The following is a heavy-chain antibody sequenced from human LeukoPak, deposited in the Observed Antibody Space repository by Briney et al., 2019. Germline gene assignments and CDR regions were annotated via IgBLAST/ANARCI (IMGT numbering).Heavy chain of an antibody. CDR2: IYTSGST. V-gene: IGHV4-61*02. J-gene: IGHJ4*02. CDR1: GGSISSGGYY. Sequence: TLSLTCTVSGGSISSGGYYWSWIRQPAGKGLEWIGRIYTSGSTNYNPSLKSRVTISVDTSKNQFSLKLSSVTAADTAVYYCARAGYSSGWYGFDYWGQGTLVTVSS. CDR3: ARAGYSSGWYGFDY. D-gene: IGHD6-19*01.